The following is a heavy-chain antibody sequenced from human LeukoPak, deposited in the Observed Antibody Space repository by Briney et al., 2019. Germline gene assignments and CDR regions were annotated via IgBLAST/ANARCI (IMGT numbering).Heavy chain of an antibody. CDR3: ATGIVATIGGSYYYGMDV. V-gene: IGHV4-34*01. Sequence: SETLSLTCAVYGGSLSGYYGSWGRQPPGKGGEGVGEINHSGSTNYHPSLNSRVTISVYTSKNQFSLKLSSVTAADTAVYYCATGIVATIGGSYYYGMDVWGQGTTVTVSS. J-gene: IGHJ6*02. CDR1: GGSLSGYY. D-gene: IGHD5-12*01. CDR2: INHSGST.